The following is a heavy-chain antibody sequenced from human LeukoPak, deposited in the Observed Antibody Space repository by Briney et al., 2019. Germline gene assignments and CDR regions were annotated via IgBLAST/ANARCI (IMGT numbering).Heavy chain of an antibody. CDR1: GFQLRALF. Sequence: GGSLRLSCAASGFQLRALFMVSVRQALGKGLEWVGRIRNEANSYTTDYATSVKGRFTISRDDSKNSLFLQMNSLKTEDTAFYCGVRVRHGDCFDYWGQGTLVTVSS. CDR3: VRVRHGDCFDY. D-gene: IGHD4-17*01. CDR2: IRNEANSYTT. J-gene: IGHJ4*02. V-gene: IGHV3-72*01.